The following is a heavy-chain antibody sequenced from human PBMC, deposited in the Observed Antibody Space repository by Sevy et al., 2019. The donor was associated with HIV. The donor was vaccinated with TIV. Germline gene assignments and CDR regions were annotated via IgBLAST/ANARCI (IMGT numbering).Heavy chain of an antibody. V-gene: IGHV3-21*01. CDR2: ISSSSSYI. J-gene: IGHJ6*03. CDR1: GFTFSSYS. D-gene: IGHD2-15*01. Sequence: GGSLRLSCAASGFTFSSYSMNWVRQAPGKGLEWVSSISSSSSYIYYADSVKGRFTISRDNAKNSLYLQMNSLGAEDTAVYYCARDSLPPRYCSGGSCYPISGYYMDVWGKGTTVTVSS. CDR3: ARDSLPPRYCSGGSCYPISGYYMDV.